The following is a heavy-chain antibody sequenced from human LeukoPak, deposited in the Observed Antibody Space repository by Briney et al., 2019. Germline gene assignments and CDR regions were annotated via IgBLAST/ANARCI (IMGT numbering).Heavy chain of an antibody. CDR3: ARGGGNYYYYYMDV. D-gene: IGHD2-15*01. J-gene: IGHJ6*03. Sequence: SETLSLTCTVSGGSISSYYWSWIRQPPGKGLEWIGYIYYSGSTNYNPPLKSRVTISVDTSKNQFSLKLSSVTAADTAVYYCARGGGNYYYYYMDVWGKGTTVTVSS. V-gene: IGHV4-59*01. CDR1: GGSISSYY. CDR2: IYYSGST.